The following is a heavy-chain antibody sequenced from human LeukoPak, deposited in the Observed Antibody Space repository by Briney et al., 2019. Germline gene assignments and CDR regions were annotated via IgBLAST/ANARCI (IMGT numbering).Heavy chain of an antibody. D-gene: IGHD3-9*01. CDR2: ISGSGGST. CDR1: GFTFSSYA. V-gene: IGHV3-23*01. J-gene: IGHJ5*02. Sequence: PGGSLRLSCAASGFTFSSYAMSWVRHAPGRGLEWVSAISGSGGSTYYADSVKGRFTISRDNSKNTLYLQMNSLRAEDTAVYYCAKEGDILTGYPRNWFDPWGQGTLVTVSS. CDR3: AKEGDILTGYPRNWFDP.